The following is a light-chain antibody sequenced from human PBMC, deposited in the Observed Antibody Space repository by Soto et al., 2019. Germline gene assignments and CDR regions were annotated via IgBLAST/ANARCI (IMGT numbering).Light chain of an antibody. CDR2: DAS. CDR3: QQRSSWPIT. Sequence: EIWLTQSPATLSLSPGERATLSCRASQSVTSYLAWYQQRPGQAPRLLIYDASRRATGIPARLSGSGYGADLTITISTIETEDFEVYYCQQRSSWPITFGQGTRLEIK. CDR1: QSVTSY. J-gene: IGKJ5*01. V-gene: IGKV3-11*01.